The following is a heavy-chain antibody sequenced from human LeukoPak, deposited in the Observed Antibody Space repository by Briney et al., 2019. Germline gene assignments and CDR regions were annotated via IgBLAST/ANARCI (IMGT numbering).Heavy chain of an antibody. CDR3: ARSTGSGSYFLRWFDP. CDR1: GGSFSGYY. V-gene: IGHV4-34*01. Sequence: PSETLSLTCAVYGGSFSGYYWSWIRQPPGKGLEWIGEINHSGSTNYNPSLKSRVTISVDTTKNQFSLKLSSVTAADTAVYYCARSTGSGSYFLRWFDPWGQGTLVTVSS. J-gene: IGHJ5*02. D-gene: IGHD3-10*01. CDR2: INHSGST.